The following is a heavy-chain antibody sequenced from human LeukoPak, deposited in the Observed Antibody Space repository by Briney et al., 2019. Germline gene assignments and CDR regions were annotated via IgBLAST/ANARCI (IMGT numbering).Heavy chain of an antibody. D-gene: IGHD5-24*01. J-gene: IGHJ3*01. CDR3: AKGLEMAIIRNAFDL. CDR2: ISGSGDNT. Sequence: PGGSLRLSCSASGFTFSSYAMSWVRQAPGKGLEWVSSISGSGDNTYYTDSVKGRFTSSRDNSKHTGYVQMNSLRAEDTAVYYRAKGLEMAIIRNAFDLWGQGTMVTVSS. V-gene: IGHV3-23*01. CDR1: GFTFSSYA.